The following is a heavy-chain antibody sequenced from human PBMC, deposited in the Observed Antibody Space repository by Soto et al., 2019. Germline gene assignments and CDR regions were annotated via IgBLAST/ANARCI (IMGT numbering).Heavy chain of an antibody. CDR2: ISAYNGNT. CDR3: ARGRLCVNWLLYNWFDP. V-gene: IGHV1-18*01. J-gene: IGHJ5*02. Sequence: QVQLVQSGAEVKKPGASVKVSCKASGYTFTSYGISWVRQAPGQGLEWMGWISAYNGNTNYSQKIQGRVTMTTDTSTSTAYMELRSLRSDDTAVYYCARGRLCVNWLLYNWFDPWGQGTLVTVSS. CDR1: GYTFTSYG. D-gene: IGHD3-9*01.